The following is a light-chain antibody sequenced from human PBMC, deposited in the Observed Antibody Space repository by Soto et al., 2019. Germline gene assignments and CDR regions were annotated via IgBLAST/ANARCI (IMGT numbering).Light chain of an antibody. Sequence: DIQMTQSPASLSASVGDRVTITYRASRSISSYLNWYQQKPGKAPKLLIYAASSLQSGVPSRFSGSGSGTDFTLTISSLQPEDFANYYCQQSYSTPQTFGQGTKVDIK. CDR2: AAS. V-gene: IGKV1-39*01. CDR3: QQSYSTPQT. CDR1: RSISSY. J-gene: IGKJ1*01.